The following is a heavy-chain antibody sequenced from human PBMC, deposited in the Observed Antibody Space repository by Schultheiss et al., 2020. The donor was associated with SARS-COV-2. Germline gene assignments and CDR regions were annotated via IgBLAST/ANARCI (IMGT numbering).Heavy chain of an antibody. D-gene: IGHD3-3*01. J-gene: IGHJ6*02. CDR2: IYYSGST. V-gene: IGHV4-30-4*01. Sequence: SETLSLTCTVSGGSISSGNYYWSWIRQAPGKGLEWIGYIYYSGSTYYSPSLKSRVTMSLDSSKNQLSLRLTSATAADTAVYFCARGAGRQVLLEYHYYGMGVWGQGTTVTVSS. CDR3: ARGAGRQVLLEYHYYGMGV. CDR1: GGSISSGNYY.